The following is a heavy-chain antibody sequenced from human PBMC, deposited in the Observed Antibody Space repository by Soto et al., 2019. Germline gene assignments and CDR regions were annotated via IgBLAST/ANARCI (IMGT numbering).Heavy chain of an antibody. CDR3: ARLDFWSGYSQDT. D-gene: IGHD3-3*01. V-gene: IGHV1-18*03. J-gene: IGHJ5*01. Sequence: QVQLVQSGAEVKKPGASLRVSCKASGYTFTSYGINWARQAPGQGLEWIGWVTAYNDERKFAEKFQDRLTMTTTTARSTAFMELRSLRSDGVGIFCCARLDFWSGYSQDTWG. CDR2: VTAYNDER. CDR1: GYTFTSYG.